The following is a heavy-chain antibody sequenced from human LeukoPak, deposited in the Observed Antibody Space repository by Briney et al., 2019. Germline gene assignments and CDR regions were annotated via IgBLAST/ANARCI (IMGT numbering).Heavy chain of an antibody. CDR2: ISGSGGST. Sequence: GGSLRLSCAASGFTFSSYAMSWVRQAPGKGLEWVSAISGSGGSTYYADSVKGRFTISRDNSKNTLYLQMNSLRAEDTAVYYCAKYGLYDILTGYSSSHFDYWGQGTLVTVSS. CDR3: AKYGLYDILTGYSSSHFDY. CDR1: GFTFSSYA. V-gene: IGHV3-23*01. D-gene: IGHD3-9*01. J-gene: IGHJ4*02.